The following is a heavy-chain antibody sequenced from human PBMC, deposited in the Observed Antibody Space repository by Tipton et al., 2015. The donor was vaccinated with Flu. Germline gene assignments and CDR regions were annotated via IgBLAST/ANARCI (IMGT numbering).Heavy chain of an antibody. CDR1: GFAVSSNY. CDR3: ARAGNNYYGMDV. Sequence: SLRLSCAASGFAVSSNYMSWVRQAPGKGLEWVSVIYSGGSTYYADSVKGRLTISRENAKNSLYLQLNSLRAGDTAVYYCARAGNNYYGMDVWGQGTTVTV. CDR2: IYSGGST. V-gene: IGHV3-53*01. D-gene: IGHD1/OR15-1a*01. J-gene: IGHJ6*02.